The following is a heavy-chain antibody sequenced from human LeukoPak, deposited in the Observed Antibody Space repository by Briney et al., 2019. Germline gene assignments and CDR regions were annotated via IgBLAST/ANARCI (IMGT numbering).Heavy chain of an antibody. CDR3: ARVLETDCRGGSCYSGLDY. V-gene: IGHV3-21*01. J-gene: IGHJ4*02. D-gene: IGHD2-15*01. Sequence: GGSLRLSCAASGFTFSSYNVNWVRQAPGRGLEWVSSISRTGSYIYYADSVKGRFTISRDNAQNSLYLQMNSLRVDDTAVYYCARVLETDCRGGSCYSGLDYWGQGTLGTVSA. CDR1: GFTFSSYN. CDR2: ISRTGSYI.